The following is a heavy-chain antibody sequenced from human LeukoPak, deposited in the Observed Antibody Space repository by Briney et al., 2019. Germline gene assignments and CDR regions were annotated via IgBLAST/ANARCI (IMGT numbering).Heavy chain of an antibody. V-gene: IGHV1-24*01. CDR3: AADGGPTASVYDC. J-gene: IGHJ4*02. Sequence: GASVEVSCKVSGNSLSQLSILWVRQAPGKGLEWMGCLDRDDGEIIYAQKFQGRVTMTEDKSTDTAYMEVNSLTSEDTAVYYCAADGGPTASVYDCWGQGTLVTVSS. CDR1: GNSLSQLS. D-gene: IGHD4-17*01. CDR2: LDRDDGEI.